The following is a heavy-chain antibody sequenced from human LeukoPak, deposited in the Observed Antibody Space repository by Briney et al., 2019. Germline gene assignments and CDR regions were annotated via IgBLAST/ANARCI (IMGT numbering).Heavy chain of an antibody. D-gene: IGHD1-26*01. V-gene: IGHV1-18*01. Sequence: ASVKVSCMASGYTFTSYGISWVRQAPGQGLEWMGWISAYNGDTNYAQKLQGRVTMTTDTSTSTAYMELRSLRSDDTAVYYCASRGSYSRYFDYWGRGTLVTVSS. CDR1: GYTFTSYG. CDR2: ISAYNGDT. CDR3: ASRGSYSRYFDY. J-gene: IGHJ4*02.